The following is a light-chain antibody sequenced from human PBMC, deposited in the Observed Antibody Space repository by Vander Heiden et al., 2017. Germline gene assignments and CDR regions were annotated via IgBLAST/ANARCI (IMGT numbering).Light chain of an antibody. V-gene: IGKV3-20*01. CDR1: QSVSDSY. CDR3: HQYDTPLYT. CDR2: GPS. J-gene: IGKJ2*01. Sequence: EILLTQSPGTLSLSPGERASLSCRASQSVSDSYLAWYQQKPGQAPRLLIFGPSTRATGIPVRFSGSGSGTDFTLTISGLEPEDSAVYYCHQYDTPLYTFAQGIKTEIK.